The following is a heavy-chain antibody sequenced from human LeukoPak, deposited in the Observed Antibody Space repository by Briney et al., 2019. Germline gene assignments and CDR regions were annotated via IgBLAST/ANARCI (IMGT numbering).Heavy chain of an antibody. CDR3: ARTELGYSFYFDY. CDR1: GGSISSHY. CDR2: IYYSGST. Sequence: SETLSLTCTVSGGSISSHYWSWIRQPPGKGLEWIGYIYYSGSTNYNPSLKSRVTTSVDTSKNQFSLKLSSVTAADTAVYYCARTELGYSFYFDYWGQGTLVTVSS. J-gene: IGHJ4*02. D-gene: IGHD5-18*01. V-gene: IGHV4-59*11.